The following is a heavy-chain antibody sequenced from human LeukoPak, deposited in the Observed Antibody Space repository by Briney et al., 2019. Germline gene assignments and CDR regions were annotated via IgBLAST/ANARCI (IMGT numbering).Heavy chain of an antibody. CDR3: ATLGGLYYESHGYPDFDH. J-gene: IGHJ4*02. CDR2: INQSGST. CDR1: GGSLSPYY. V-gene: IGHV4-34*01. D-gene: IGHD3-22*01. Sequence: NASGTLSLTCSVSGGSLSPYYWSWIRQPPGGGLEWLGEINQSGSTNYNPSLKSRVTISVEKFKNQFSLEVTSVTAADTAIYHCATLGGLYYESHGYPDFDHWGQGTLVTVSS.